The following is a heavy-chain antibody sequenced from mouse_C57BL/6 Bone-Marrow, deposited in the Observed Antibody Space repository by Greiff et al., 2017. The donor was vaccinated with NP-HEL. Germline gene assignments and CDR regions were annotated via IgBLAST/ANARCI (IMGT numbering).Heavy chain of an antibody. CDR3: ARYYGSSYYFDY. CDR2: IYPGDGDT. D-gene: IGHD1-1*01. V-gene: IGHV1-80*01. J-gene: IGHJ2*01. CDR1: GYAFSSYW. Sequence: VKVVESGAELVKPGASVKISCKASGYAFSSYWMNWVKQRPGKGLEWIGQIYPGDGDTNYNGKFKGKATLTADKSSSTAYMQLSSLTSEDSAVYFCARYYGSSYYFDYWGQGTTLTVSS.